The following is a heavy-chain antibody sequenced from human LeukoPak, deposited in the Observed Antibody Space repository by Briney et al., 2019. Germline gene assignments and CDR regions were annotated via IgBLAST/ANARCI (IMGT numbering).Heavy chain of an antibody. CDR1: GFTFSSYA. Sequence: GGSLRLSCAASGFTFSSYAMSWVRQAPGQGLEWVSAISGSGSSTYYADSVKGRFTISRDNSKNTLYLQMNSLRAEDTALYYCAKRDGYNSNPLKDWGQGTLVTVSS. CDR3: AKRDGYNSNPLKD. J-gene: IGHJ4*02. V-gene: IGHV3-23*01. D-gene: IGHD5-24*01. CDR2: ISGSGSST.